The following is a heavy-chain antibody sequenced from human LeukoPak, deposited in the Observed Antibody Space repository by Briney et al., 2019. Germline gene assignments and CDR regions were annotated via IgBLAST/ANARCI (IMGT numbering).Heavy chain of an antibody. CDR2: MNPNSGNT. J-gene: IGHJ6*02. V-gene: IGHV1-8*01. CDR3: ARVGCGGDCYDNYYYGMDV. D-gene: IGHD2-21*02. Sequence: WASVKVSCKASGYTFTSYDINWVRQAPGQGLEWMGWMNPNSGNTGYAQKFQGRVTMTRNTSISTAYMELSSLRSEDTAVYYCARVGCGGDCYDNYYYGMDVWGQGTTVTVSS. CDR1: GYTFTSYD.